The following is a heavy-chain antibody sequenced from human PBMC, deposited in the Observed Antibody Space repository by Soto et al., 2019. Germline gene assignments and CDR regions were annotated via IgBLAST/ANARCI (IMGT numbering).Heavy chain of an antibody. CDR2: VNHIGST. J-gene: IGHJ4*02. CDR1: GGSFSGYF. CDR3: ARGISLIVEVQRDAPDKYYFDS. V-gene: IGHV4-34*01. Sequence: SETLSLTCAVYGGSFSGYFWTWIRQSPGKGLEGIGEVNHIGSTNSNPSLKSRVAVSVDTSKNQISLKLRSVTAADTAVYYCARGISLIVEVQRDAPDKYYFDSWGQGTLVTVS. D-gene: IGHD2-15*01.